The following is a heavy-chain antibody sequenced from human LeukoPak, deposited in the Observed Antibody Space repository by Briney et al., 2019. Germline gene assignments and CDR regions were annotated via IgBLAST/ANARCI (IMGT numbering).Heavy chain of an antibody. V-gene: IGHV3-21*01. J-gene: IGHJ6*04. CDR2: ISASSSYI. Sequence: SGGSLRLSCAASGFTFRSYSMNWVRQAPGKGLEWVSFISASSSYIHYADSVKGRFTISRDDAKNSLYLQMNSLRAEDTAVYYCAELGITMIGGVWGKGTTVTISS. CDR1: GFTFRSYS. D-gene: IGHD3-10*02. CDR3: AELGITMIGGV.